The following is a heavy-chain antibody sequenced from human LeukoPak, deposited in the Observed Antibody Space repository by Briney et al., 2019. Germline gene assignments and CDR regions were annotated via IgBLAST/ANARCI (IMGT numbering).Heavy chain of an antibody. Sequence: ASVKVSCKASGYTFTGYYMHWVRQDPGQGLEWMGRINPNSGGTNYAQKFQGRVTMTRDTSISTAYTELSRLRSDDTAVYYCARGWDYGDYAGRGAYYFDYWGQGTLVTVSS. V-gene: IGHV1-2*06. CDR2: INPNSGGT. CDR1: GYTFTGYY. D-gene: IGHD4-17*01. J-gene: IGHJ4*02. CDR3: ARGWDYGDYAGRGAYYFDY.